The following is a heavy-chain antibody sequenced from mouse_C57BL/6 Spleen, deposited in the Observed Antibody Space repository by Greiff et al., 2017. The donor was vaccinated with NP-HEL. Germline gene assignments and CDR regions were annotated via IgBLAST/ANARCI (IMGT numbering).Heavy chain of an antibody. CDR1: GYTFTSYW. CDR3: ARTGLTSWFAY. D-gene: IGHD3-1*01. J-gene: IGHJ3*01. CDR2: IDPSDSYT. Sequence: VQLQQPGAELVMPGASVKLSCKASGYTFTSYWMHWVKQRPGQGLEWIGEIDPSDSYTNYNQKFKGKSTLTVDKSSSTAYMQLSSLTSEDSAVYYCARTGLTSWFAYWGQGTLVTVSA. V-gene: IGHV1-69*01.